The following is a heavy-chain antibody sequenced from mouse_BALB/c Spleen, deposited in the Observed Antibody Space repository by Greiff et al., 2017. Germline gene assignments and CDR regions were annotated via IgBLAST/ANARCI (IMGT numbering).Heavy chain of an antibody. CDR1: GFNIKDTY. V-gene: IGHV14-3*02. D-gene: IGHD2-1*01. CDR2: IDPANGNT. J-gene: IGHJ4*01. CDR3: ASGNCLYYYAMDY. Sequence: EVQLQQSGAELVKPGASVKLSCTASGFNIKDTYMHWVKQRPEQGLEWIGRIDPANGNTKYDPKFQGKATITADTSSNTAYLQLSSLTSEDTAVCYCASGNCLYYYAMDYWGQGTSVTVSS.